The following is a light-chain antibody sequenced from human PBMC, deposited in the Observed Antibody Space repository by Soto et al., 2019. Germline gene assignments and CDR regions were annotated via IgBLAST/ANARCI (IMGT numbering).Light chain of an antibody. Sequence: DIKMTQSPSSLSASVGDRVTITCRASQAIYNYLAWYQQKPGKVPTLLISAASTLQSGVPSRFSGSGSGTDFTLTISSLQPEDVATDDCQKFSAVPTFGGGTKVEI. CDR3: QKFSAVPT. CDR1: QAIYNY. J-gene: IGKJ4*01. V-gene: IGKV1-27*01. CDR2: AAS.